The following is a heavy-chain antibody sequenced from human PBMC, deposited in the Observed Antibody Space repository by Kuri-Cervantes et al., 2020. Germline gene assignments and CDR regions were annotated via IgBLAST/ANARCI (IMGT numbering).Heavy chain of an antibody. D-gene: IGHD3-10*01. CDR2: INTDGSGT. Sequence: GESLKISCAASAFTFSSYWMHWVRQAPGKGLVWVSRINTDGSGTSYGDSVKGRFTISRDNAKNTLFLQMNSLRAEDTTVYYCARAGSRGAYYYYYMDVWGKGTTVTVSS. J-gene: IGHJ6*03. CDR1: AFTFSSYW. CDR3: ARAGSRGAYYYYYMDV. V-gene: IGHV3-74*01.